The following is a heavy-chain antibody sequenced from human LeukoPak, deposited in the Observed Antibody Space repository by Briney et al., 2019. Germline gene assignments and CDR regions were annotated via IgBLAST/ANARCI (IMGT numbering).Heavy chain of an antibody. D-gene: IGHD6-6*01. CDR2: IYYSGST. J-gene: IGHJ4*02. CDR1: GGSISSYY. Sequence: SETLSLTCTVSGGSISSYYWSWIRQPPGKGLEWIGYIYYSGSTNYNPSLKSRVTISVDTSKNQFSLKLSSVTAADTAVYYCARAKLVAHFDYWGQGTLVTVSS. V-gene: IGHV4-59*12. CDR3: ARAKLVAHFDY.